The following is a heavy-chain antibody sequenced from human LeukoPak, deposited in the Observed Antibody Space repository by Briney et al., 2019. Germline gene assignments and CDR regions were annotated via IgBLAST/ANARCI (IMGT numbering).Heavy chain of an antibody. CDR3: ARVPGRYYYYMDV. D-gene: IGHD1-26*01. Sequence: ASVKVSCKASGYTFTGYYMHWVRQAPGQGLEWMGWINPNSGGTDYAQKFQGRVTMTRDTSISTAYMELSRLRSDDTAVYYCARVPGRYYYYMDVWGKGTTVTVSS. CDR2: INPNSGGT. V-gene: IGHV1-2*02. CDR1: GYTFTGYY. J-gene: IGHJ6*03.